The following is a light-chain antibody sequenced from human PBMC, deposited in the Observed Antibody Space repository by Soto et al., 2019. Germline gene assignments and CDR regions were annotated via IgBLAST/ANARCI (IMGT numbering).Light chain of an antibody. CDR1: QDITSY. CDR3: QQYYSYPRT. J-gene: IGKJ1*01. Sequence: AIRMTQSPSSLSASTGDRVTITCRASQDITSYLAWYQQKPGKAPKLLIYAASTLQGGVPSRFSGSGSGTDFTLTISCLQSEDFATYYCQQYYSYPRTFGQGTKVEIK. V-gene: IGKV1-8*01. CDR2: AAS.